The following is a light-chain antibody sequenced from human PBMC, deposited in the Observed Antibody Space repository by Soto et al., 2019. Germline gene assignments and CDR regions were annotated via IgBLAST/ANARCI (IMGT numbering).Light chain of an antibody. J-gene: IGLJ2*01. CDR2: SNT. CDR1: SSNIGSRT. Sequence: QSVLTQTPSASGTPGQRITISCSGSSSNIGSRTVNWYQQFPGTAPKVRIYSNTQRPSGVPDRFSASKSGTTASLAISGLQSEDEADYYCAAWDDSLNGHVFGGGTKVTVL. V-gene: IGLV1-44*01. CDR3: AAWDDSLNGHV.